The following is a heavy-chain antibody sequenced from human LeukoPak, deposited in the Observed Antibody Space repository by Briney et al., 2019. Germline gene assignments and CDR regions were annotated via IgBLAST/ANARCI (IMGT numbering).Heavy chain of an antibody. V-gene: IGHV3-11*01. J-gene: IGHJ6*02. D-gene: IGHD4-17*01. CDR3: ARDPGTTTYYGMDV. CDR1: GFTFSDYY. CDR2: ISSSGSTI. Sequence: GGSLRLSCAASGFTFSDYYMSWIRQAPGKGLEWVSYISSSGSTIYHADSVKGRFTISRDNAKNSLYLQMNSLRAEDTAVYYCARDPGTTTYYGMDVWGQGTTVTVSS.